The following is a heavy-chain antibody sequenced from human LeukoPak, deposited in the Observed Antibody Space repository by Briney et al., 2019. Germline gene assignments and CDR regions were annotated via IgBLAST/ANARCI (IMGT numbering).Heavy chain of an antibody. J-gene: IGHJ4*02. CDR2: IHYSGST. V-gene: IGHV4-59*01. Sequence: PSETLSLTCSAPGDSISSYYWSSIRQPPGKGLERIGYIHYSGSTNYNPSLKSRVTISVATSKTQSSLKLTSVTAADTAVYYCAREVVAAAGTVDYWGQGTLVTVSS. CDR1: GDSISSYY. CDR3: AREVVAAAGTVDY. D-gene: IGHD6-13*01.